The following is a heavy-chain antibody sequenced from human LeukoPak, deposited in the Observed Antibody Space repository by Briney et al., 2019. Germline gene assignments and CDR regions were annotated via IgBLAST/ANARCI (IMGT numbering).Heavy chain of an antibody. CDR2: ISGSGGST. J-gene: IGHJ4*02. V-gene: IGHV3-23*01. CDR1: GFTFSSYA. Sequence: GGFLRLSCAASGFTFSSYAMSWVRQAPGKGLEWVSAISGSGGSTYYADSVKGRFTISRDNSKNTLYLQMNSLRAEDTAVYYCAKSRRVVVAASQFDYWGQGTLVTVSS. CDR3: AKSRRVVVAASQFDY. D-gene: IGHD2-15*01.